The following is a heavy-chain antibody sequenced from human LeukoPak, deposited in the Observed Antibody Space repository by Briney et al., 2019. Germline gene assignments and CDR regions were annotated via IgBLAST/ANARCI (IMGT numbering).Heavy chain of an antibody. CDR2: LSSSGSAF. CDR3: ARSARLMKGVVEVSALVD. D-gene: IGHD3-3*01. V-gene: IGHV3-48*03. Sequence: GGSLRLSCEDSGFTFRCLQMMWLRPAPGKGLVWMAYLSSSGSAFSYADSVKGRFTIARDNAKNSVYLEMNSLRADDTAVYYCARSARLMKGVVEVSALVDWGQRTPVTVSS. CDR1: GFTFRCLQ. J-gene: IGHJ4*02.